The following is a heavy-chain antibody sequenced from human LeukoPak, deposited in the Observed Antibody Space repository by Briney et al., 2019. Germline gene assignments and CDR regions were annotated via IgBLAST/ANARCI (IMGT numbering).Heavy chain of an antibody. D-gene: IGHD2-2*01. V-gene: IGHV4-39*07. CDR2: IYYSGST. CDR3: ARDRSTYWYFDL. CDR1: GGSISSSSYY. J-gene: IGHJ2*01. Sequence: PSETLSLTCTVSGGSISSSSYYWGWIRQPPGKGLEWIGSIYYSGSTYYNPSLKSRVTISVDTSKNQFSLKLSSVTAADTAVYYCARDRSTYWYFDLWGRGTLVTVSS.